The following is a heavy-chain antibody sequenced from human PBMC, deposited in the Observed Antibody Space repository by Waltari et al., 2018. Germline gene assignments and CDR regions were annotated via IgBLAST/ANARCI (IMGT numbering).Heavy chain of an antibody. V-gene: IGHV1-2*02. CDR3: ARVGLYYDFWSGFDY. J-gene: IGHJ4*02. CDR1: GYTFTGYY. Sequence: QVQLVQSGAEVTKPGASVKVSCKASGYTFTGYYMHWVRQAPGQGLEWMGWINPNSGGTNYAQKFQGRVTMTRDTSISTAYMELSRLRSDDTAVYYCARVGLYYDFWSGFDYWGQGTLVTVSS. D-gene: IGHD3-3*01. CDR2: INPNSGGT.